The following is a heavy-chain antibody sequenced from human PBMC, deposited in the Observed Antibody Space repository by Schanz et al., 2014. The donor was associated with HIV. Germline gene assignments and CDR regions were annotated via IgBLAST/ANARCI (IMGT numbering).Heavy chain of an antibody. CDR3: AREPDVVVGQNHYYYYGMDV. Sequence: QVQLLQSGAEVKKPGASVRLSCKASGYTFDSRDINWVRQAPGQGLEWMGGLIPIFGTPNYAQKFQGRVTITADESTDTAYMELRSLRSEDTAVYYCAREPDVVVGQNHYYYYGMDVWGQGTTVTVSS. V-gene: IGHV1-69*01. CDR2: LIPIFGTP. J-gene: IGHJ6*02. D-gene: IGHD2-21*01. CDR1: GYTFDSRD.